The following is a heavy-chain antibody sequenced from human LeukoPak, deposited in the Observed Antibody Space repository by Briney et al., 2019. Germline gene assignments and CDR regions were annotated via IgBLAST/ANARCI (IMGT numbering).Heavy chain of an antibody. CDR3: ARGPRCSGGSCYSGIDY. D-gene: IGHD2-15*01. V-gene: IGHV4-39*07. CDR1: GGSISSSSYY. Sequence: PSETLSLTCTVSGGSISSSSYYWGWIRQPPGKGLEWIGTISYSGSPSYNPSLKSRVTISVDTSKNQFSLKLSSVTAADTAVYYCARGPRCSGGSCYSGIDYWGQGTLVTVSS. J-gene: IGHJ4*02. CDR2: ISYSGSP.